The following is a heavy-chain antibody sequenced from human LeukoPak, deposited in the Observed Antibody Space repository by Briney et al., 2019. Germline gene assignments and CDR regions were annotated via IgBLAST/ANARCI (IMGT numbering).Heavy chain of an antibody. CDR1: GFTFSSYT. V-gene: IGHV3-48*01. J-gene: IGHJ4*02. Sequence: GGSLRLSCAASGFTFSSYTMNWVRQAPGKGLEWVSYISSSSNTIYYADSVKGRFTVSRDNAKNSLYVQMNSLRAEDTAVYYCARVTDYSSGWSSLGYWGQGTLVTVSS. CDR2: ISSSSNTI. CDR3: ARVTDYSSGWSSLGY. D-gene: IGHD6-19*01.